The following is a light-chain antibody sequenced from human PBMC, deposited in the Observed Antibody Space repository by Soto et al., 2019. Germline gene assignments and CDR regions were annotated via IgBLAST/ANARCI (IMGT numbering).Light chain of an antibody. V-gene: IGLV1-44*01. CDR2: SNN. CDR3: ASWDDSLNGV. J-gene: IGLJ1*01. CDR1: SSNIGSNT. Sequence: QSVLTQPPSASGTPGQRVPISCSGSSSNIGSNTVNWYQQLPGTAPKLLIYSNNQRPSGVPDRFSGSKSGTSASLAISGLQSEDEADYYCASWDDSLNGVFGTGTKLTVL.